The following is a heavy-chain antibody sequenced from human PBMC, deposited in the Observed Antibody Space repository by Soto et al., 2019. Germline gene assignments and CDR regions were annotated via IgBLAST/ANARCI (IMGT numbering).Heavy chain of an antibody. CDR2: INAGNGNT. D-gene: IGHD2-21*02. J-gene: IGHJ4*02. CDR3: ARPSYCGADCYHYFDS. V-gene: IGHV1-3*01. Sequence: ASVEVSCKASGYTFTSYARQWVRQAPGQRLEWMGWINAGNGNTKYSQKFQGRVTITRDTSASTAYMELNGLRAEDTAVYYCARPSYCGADCYHYFDSWGLGTLVTVSS. CDR1: GYTFTSYA.